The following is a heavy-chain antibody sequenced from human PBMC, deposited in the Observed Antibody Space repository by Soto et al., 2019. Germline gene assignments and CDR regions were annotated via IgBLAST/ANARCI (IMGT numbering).Heavy chain of an antibody. Sequence: LQLQESGSGMVKSSQTLSLTCAVSGGSISSGLYSWGWIRQPPGKGLEWIGNIYQTGSPYYNPSLQSRVTISVDRSKNQFSLKVTSVTAADTAVYYCARADANYSGSRSPSPGFDYWGQGALVTVSS. CDR3: ARADANYSGSRSPSPGFDY. V-gene: IGHV4-30-2*01. D-gene: IGHD3-10*01. J-gene: IGHJ4*02. CDR1: GGSISSGLYS. CDR2: IYQTGSP.